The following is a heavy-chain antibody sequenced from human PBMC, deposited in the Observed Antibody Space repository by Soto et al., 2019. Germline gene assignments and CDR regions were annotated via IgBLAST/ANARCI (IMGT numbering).Heavy chain of an antibody. J-gene: IGHJ4*02. CDR1: GFTFSSYA. CDR2: ISGIGGGT. CDR3: AKHLSNGSPDY. V-gene: IGHV3-23*01. Sequence: GGSLRLSCATSGFTFSSYAMSWGRQAPGKGLEWVSLISGIGGGTYSADSVKGRFTISRDNSKNTLYLQMNSLRAEDTAVFYCAKHLSNGSPDYWGQGTLVTVSS. D-gene: IGHD2-15*01.